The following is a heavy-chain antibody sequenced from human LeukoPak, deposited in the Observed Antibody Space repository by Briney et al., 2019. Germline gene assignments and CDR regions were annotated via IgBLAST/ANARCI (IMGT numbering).Heavy chain of an antibody. V-gene: IGHV3-7*01. CDR3: AGSPSYIYYFDS. D-gene: IGHD3-10*01. Sequence: GQSLRLSCVASGFTFSSSWMSWVRQGPGKGLEWVASINQDEIHYVDAVRGRFTISRDNAKNSLYLQMNSLTADDTAVYYCAGSPSYIYYFDSWGQGTQVTVSS. J-gene: IGHJ4*02. CDR2: INQDEI. CDR1: GFTFSSSW.